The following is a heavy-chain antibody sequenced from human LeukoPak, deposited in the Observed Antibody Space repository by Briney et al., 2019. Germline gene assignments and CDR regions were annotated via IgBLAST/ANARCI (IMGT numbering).Heavy chain of an antibody. V-gene: IGHV4-59*08. J-gene: IGHJ4*02. CDR2: IYYSGST. CDR1: GGSISSYY. D-gene: IGHD4-17*01. Sequence: SETLSLTCTVSGGSISSYYWSWIRQPPGKGLEWIGYIYYSGSTNYNPSLKSRATMSVDTSKNQFSLKLTSVTAADTAVYYCARHYYGDYFFDYWGQGALVTVSS. CDR3: ARHYYGDYFFDY.